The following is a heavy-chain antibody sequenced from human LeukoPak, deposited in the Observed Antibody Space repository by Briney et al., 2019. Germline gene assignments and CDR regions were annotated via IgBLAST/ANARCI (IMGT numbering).Heavy chain of an antibody. D-gene: IGHD3-10*01. V-gene: IGHV4-31*03. J-gene: IGHJ6*02. CDR2: IYYSGST. CDR1: GGSISSGGYY. Sequence: SETLSLTCTVSGGSISSGGYYWSWIRQHPGKGLEWIGYIYYSGSTYYNPSLKSRVTLSVDTSKNQFSLKLSSVTAADTAVYYCARVVPDGMDVWGQGTTVTVSS. CDR3: ARVVPDGMDV.